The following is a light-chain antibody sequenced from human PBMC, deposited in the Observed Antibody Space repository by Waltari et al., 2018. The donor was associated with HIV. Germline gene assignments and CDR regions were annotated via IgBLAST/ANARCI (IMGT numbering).Light chain of an antibody. CDR3: LQTYTLPPT. CDR2: GTS. Sequence: SPSSLSASVGDKVSLTCRATHTVNNFLSWYQQKPGKAPRLLIYGTSTLQTGVPSRFSGSGSGTDFTLTINSLQPDDFATYFCLQTYTLPPTFGPGT. J-gene: IGKJ1*01. CDR1: HTVNNF. V-gene: IGKV1-39*01.